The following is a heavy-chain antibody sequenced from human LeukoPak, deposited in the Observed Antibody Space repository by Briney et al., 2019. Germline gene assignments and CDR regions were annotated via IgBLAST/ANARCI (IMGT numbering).Heavy chain of an antibody. CDR2: AYYRSKWYY. CDR3: TREDGVGTTFAWFDP. J-gene: IGHJ5*02. CDR1: GDSVSSNSAA. D-gene: IGHD1-26*01. V-gene: IGHV6-1*01. Sequence: KTSQTLSLTCAISGDSVSSNSAAWNWIRQSPSRGLEWLGRAYYRSKWYYDFAVSVKSRITINPDTSKNQLSLQLKSVTPVDTAVYYCTREDGVGTTFAWFDPWGQGTLVTVSS.